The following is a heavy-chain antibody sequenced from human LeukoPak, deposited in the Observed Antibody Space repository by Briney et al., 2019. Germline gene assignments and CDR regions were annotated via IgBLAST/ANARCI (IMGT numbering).Heavy chain of an antibody. CDR2: IYTSGST. CDR3: ARATLGYCSGGSCYGLGWFDP. J-gene: IGHJ5*02. Sequence: SETLPLTCTVSGGSISSGSCYWSWIRQPAGKGLEWIGRIYTSGSTNYNPSLKSRVTISVDTSKNQFSLKLSSVTAADTAVYYCARATLGYCSGGSCYGLGWFDPWGQGTLVTVSS. V-gene: IGHV4-61*02. CDR1: GGSISSGSCY. D-gene: IGHD2-15*01.